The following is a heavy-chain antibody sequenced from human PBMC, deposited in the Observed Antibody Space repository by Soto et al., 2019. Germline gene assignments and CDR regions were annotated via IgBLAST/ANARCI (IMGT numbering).Heavy chain of an antibody. J-gene: IGHJ4*02. D-gene: IGHD5-12*01. CDR1: GFTFSNHA. V-gene: IGHV3-23*01. CDR3: ADRDIRVSGY. CDR2: ISGGGGST. Sequence: EVQLLESGGGLVQPGGSLRLSCTASGFTFSNHAMTWVRQAPGKGLECVAAISGGGGSTYYVDSVKGRFTIFRDNSKNTLSLHMTGLRVEDTGICYCADRDIRVSGYWGQGTLVTVSS.